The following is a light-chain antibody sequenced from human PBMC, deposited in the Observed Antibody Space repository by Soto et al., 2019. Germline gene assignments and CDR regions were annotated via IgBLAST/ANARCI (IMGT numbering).Light chain of an antibody. J-gene: IGKJ4*01. CDR2: GAS. V-gene: IGKV3-20*01. CDR1: QSVSSSY. CDR3: QQYGSSRLT. Sequence: EIVLTQSPGTLSLSPGERATLSCRASQSVSSSYLAWYQQKPGQAPRLLIYGASSWATGIPDRFSGSGSGTDFTLTISRLEPEDFAVYYCQQYGSSRLTFGGGTKVEIK.